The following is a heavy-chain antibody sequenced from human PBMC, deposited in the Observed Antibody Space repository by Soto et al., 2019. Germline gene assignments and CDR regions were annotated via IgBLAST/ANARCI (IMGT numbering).Heavy chain of an antibody. CDR3: AHRLTLNSDWNYGRFDY. D-gene: IGHD1-7*01. J-gene: IGHJ4*02. CDR2: VYWDDDK. Sequence: QITLKESGPTLVKPTQTLTLTCTFSGFSLTTYGVGVGWIRQPPGKALQWLALVYWDDDKRYCPSLKSRLTITQDTSKNQVVLTMTNMDPVDTATYFCAHRLTLNSDWNYGRFDYWGQGTLVTVSS. CDR1: GFSLTTYGVG. V-gene: IGHV2-5*02.